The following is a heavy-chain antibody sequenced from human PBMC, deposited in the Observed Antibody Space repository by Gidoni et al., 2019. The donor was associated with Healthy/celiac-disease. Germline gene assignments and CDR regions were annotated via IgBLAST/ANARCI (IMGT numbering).Heavy chain of an antibody. V-gene: IGHV5-10-1*01. J-gene: IGHJ4*02. CDR1: GFSFPSSW. Sequence: EVQLVQSGAAVKKPGESLRISCKGSGFSFPSSWISWFLQMPGKGLEWMGRIVPSDSYTNYSPSFQGHVTISADKSISTAYLQWSSLKASDTAMYYCARNLGNSSWNSSGWYARGLWDYWGQGTLVTVSS. D-gene: IGHD6-19*01. CDR2: IVPSDSYT. CDR3: ARNLGNSSWNSSGWYARGLWDY.